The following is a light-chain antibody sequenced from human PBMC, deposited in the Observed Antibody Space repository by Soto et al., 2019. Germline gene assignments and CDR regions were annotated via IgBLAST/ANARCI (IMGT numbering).Light chain of an antibody. CDR1: QSLNNY. Sequence: DIQMTQSPSTLSASVGDRVTITCRASQSLNNYLARYQQTPGKAPKLLIYDASTLERGVPSRFSGTGSGTEFTLTISSLHPDDFATYYCQQYHRSSITFGQGTRLEIK. CDR3: QQYHRSSIT. CDR2: DAS. V-gene: IGKV1-5*01. J-gene: IGKJ5*01.